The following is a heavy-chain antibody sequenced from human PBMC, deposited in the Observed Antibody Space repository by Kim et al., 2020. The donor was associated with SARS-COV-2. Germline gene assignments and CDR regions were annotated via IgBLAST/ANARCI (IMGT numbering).Heavy chain of an antibody. J-gene: IGHJ4*02. CDR2: ISWNSGSI. CDR1: GFTFDDYA. CDR3: AKETPSSSGFDY. V-gene: IGHV3-9*01. D-gene: IGHD6-19*01. Sequence: GGSLRLSCAASGFTFDDYAMHWVRQAPGKGLEWVSGISWNSGSIGYADSVKGRFTISRDNAKNSLYLQMNSLRAEDTALYYCAKETPSSSGFDYWGQGTLVTVSS.